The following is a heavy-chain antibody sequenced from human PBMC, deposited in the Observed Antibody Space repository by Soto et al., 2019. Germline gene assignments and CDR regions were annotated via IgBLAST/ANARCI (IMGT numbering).Heavy chain of an antibody. CDR1: GYTFTSYA. Sequence: ASVKVSCKASGYTFTSYAIHWVRQAPGQRLEWMGWINTGNGNTKYSQKFRDRVTITRDTSATTAYMELSSLRSEDTAVYYCARDLYSNSPGILFDNWGQGTLVTVSS. CDR2: INTGNGNT. CDR3: ARDLYSNSPGILFDN. D-gene: IGHD4-4*01. J-gene: IGHJ4*02. V-gene: IGHV1-3*04.